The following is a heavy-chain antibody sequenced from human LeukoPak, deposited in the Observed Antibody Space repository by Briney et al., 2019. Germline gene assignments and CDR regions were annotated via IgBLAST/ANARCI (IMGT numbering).Heavy chain of an antibody. CDR3: ARDEQSGWLYVY. CDR2: ISSSSSYI. D-gene: IGHD6-19*01. CDR1: GFTFSSYS. J-gene: IGHJ4*02. Sequence: GGSLRLSCAASGFTFSSYSMNWVRQAPGKGLEWVSSISSSSSYIYYADSVKGRFTISRDNAKNSLYLQMNSLRAEDTAVYYCARDEQSGWLYVYWGQGTLVTVSS. V-gene: IGHV3-21*01.